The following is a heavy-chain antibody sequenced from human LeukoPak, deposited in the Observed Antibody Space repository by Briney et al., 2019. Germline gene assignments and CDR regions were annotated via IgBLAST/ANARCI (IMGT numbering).Heavy chain of an antibody. V-gene: IGHV3-23*01. CDR2: ISGSDGST. D-gene: IGHD6-13*01. CDR3: AKAAEAAAGYYFDY. J-gene: IGHJ4*02. Sequence: GGSLRLSCAASGLTFNSYAMSWVRQAPGKGLEWVSAISGSDGSTYYADSVKGRFTISRDNSKNTLYLQMNSLRAEDTAVYYCAKAAEAAAGYYFDYWGQGTLVTVSS. CDR1: GLTFNSYA.